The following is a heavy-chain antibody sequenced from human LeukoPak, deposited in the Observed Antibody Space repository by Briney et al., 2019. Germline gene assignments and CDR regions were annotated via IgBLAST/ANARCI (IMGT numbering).Heavy chain of an antibody. Sequence: GGSLRPSCAASGFTFSKSWMNWVRQAPGKGLEWVANIKQDGSEKYYVDSVKGRFTISRDNAKNSLFLQMNSLGAEDTAEYYCAKHVNTAFLPSLDYWGQGTLVTVSS. J-gene: IGHJ4*02. D-gene: IGHD5-18*01. CDR3: AKHVNTAFLPSLDY. V-gene: IGHV3-7*01. CDR1: GFTFSKSW. CDR2: IKQDGSEK.